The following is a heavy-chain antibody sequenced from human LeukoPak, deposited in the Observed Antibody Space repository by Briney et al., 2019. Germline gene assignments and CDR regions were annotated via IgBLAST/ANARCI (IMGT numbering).Heavy chain of an antibody. CDR2: ISASGGTT. CDR1: GFAFSSYA. J-gene: IGHJ4*02. V-gene: IGHV3-23*01. CDR3: ARIFTGAAPYFDY. Sequence: SGGSLRLSCAASGFAFSSYALSWVRQAPGKGLEWVSGISASGGTTYYADSVKSRFTISRDNAKNSLYLQMNSLRAEDTAVYYCARIFTGAAPYFDYWGQGTLVTVSS. D-gene: IGHD3-9*01.